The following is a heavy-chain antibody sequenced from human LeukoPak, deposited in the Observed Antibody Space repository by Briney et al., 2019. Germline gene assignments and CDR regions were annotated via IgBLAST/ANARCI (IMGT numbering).Heavy chain of an antibody. CDR1: GGSISSGNYF. Sequence: TSQTLSLTCTVSGGSISSGNYFWSWIRQPPGKGLEWIGYIYYTGSTYYNPSLKSRVTISVDTSKNQFSLKLSSVTAADTAVYYCARRPDGTSHFDYWGQGTLVTVSS. CDR3: ARRPDGTSHFDY. J-gene: IGHJ4*02. V-gene: IGHV4-30-4*01. CDR2: IYYTGST. D-gene: IGHD6-6*01.